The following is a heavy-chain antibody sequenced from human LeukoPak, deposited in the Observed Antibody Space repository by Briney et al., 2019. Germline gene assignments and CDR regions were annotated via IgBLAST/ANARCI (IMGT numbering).Heavy chain of an antibody. CDR1: GFTFSSYW. CDR3: ASTLFKWSPNWFDP. J-gene: IGHJ5*02. CDR2: IKQDGSEK. Sequence: RGSLRLSCAASGFTFSSYWMSWVRQAPGKGLEWVANIKQDGSEKYYVDSVKGRFTISRDNAKNSLYLQMNSLRAEDTAVYYCASTLFKWSPNWFDPWGQGTLVTVSS. D-gene: IGHD2-15*01. V-gene: IGHV3-7*01.